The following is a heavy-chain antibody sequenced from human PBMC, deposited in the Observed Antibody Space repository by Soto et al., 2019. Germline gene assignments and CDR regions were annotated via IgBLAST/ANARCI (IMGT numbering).Heavy chain of an antibody. CDR1: GGSISSSSYY. Sequence: PSETLSLTCTVSGGSISSSSYYWGWIRQPPGKGLEWIGSIYYSGSTYYNPSLKSRVTISVDTSKNQFSLKLSSVTAADTALYYCARGWYNWFEWFAWFDPWGQGTLVTVSS. D-gene: IGHD1-20*01. J-gene: IGHJ5*02. CDR3: ARGWYNWFEWFAWFDP. CDR2: IYYSGST. V-gene: IGHV4-39*01.